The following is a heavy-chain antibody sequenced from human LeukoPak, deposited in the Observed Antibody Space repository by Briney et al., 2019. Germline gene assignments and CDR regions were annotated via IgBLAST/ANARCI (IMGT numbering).Heavy chain of an antibody. V-gene: IGHV4-59*01. CDR3: ARDQAHSYGRYFDP. CDR1: GDALSHYY. J-gene: IGHJ4*02. Sequence: SETLTLTCSVSGDALSHYYWNWIRQITGKGLEWIGYVSYGTTDYNPSLKSRVTISVNTSKNEFSLRLTSVTAEDTAVYFCARDQAHSYGRYFDPWSQGTLVTVSS. D-gene: IGHD5-18*01. CDR2: VSYGTT.